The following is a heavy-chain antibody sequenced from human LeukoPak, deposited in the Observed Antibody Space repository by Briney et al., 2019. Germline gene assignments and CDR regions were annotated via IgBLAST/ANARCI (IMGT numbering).Heavy chain of an antibody. J-gene: IGHJ4*02. CDR2: MNTNSGKT. Sequence: ASVEVSCKASGYTFTSCDINWVRQATGQGLEWMGWMNTNSGKTGYAQTFQGRVTMTRDTSINTAYMELTSLRSDDTAVYYCARESGFYASGSRYWGQGTLVIVSS. V-gene: IGHV1-8*01. CDR3: ARESGFYASGSRY. CDR1: GYTFTSCD. D-gene: IGHD3-10*01.